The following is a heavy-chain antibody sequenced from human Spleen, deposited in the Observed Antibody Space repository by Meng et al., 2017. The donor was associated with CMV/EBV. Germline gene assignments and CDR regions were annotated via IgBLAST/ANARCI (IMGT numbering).Heavy chain of an antibody. V-gene: IGHV3-20*04. D-gene: IGHD3-10*01. J-gene: IGHJ5*02. Sequence: LSCAACGFRCDDYAMAWVRQAQGKGLEWVSSINWNGGTTNYVDSVKGRFTISRDNAKNSLFLQMNSLRAEDTALYYCAREGTLGWFDPWGQGTLVTVSS. CDR3: AREGTLGWFDP. CDR1: GFRCDDYA. CDR2: INWNGGTT.